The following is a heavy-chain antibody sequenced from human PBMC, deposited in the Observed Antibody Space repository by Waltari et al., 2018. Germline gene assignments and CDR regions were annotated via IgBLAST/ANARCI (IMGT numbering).Heavy chain of an antibody. V-gene: IGHV4-4*07. CDR3: ASGGAYFDS. CDR2: IYTGGGT. J-gene: IGHJ4*02. CDR1: GGSINLYY. Sequence: QVQLQESGPGLLKASETLSLTCTVSGGSINLYYLTWIRQPAGKGLEWIGRIYTGGGTNYNSALKSRLTISADTSRTQFSLRLTSVTAADTALYYCASGGAYFDSWGQGTLVIVSS. D-gene: IGHD3-10*01.